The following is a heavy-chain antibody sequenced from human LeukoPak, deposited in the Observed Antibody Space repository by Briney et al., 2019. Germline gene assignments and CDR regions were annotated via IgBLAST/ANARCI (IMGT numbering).Heavy chain of an antibody. Sequence: PSETLSLTCAVYGGSFSGYYWNWIRQPPGKGLEWIGEINHSGSTNYNPSLKSRVTISVDTSKNQFSLKLSSVTAADTAAYYCARYYAPRRYNWFDPWGQGTLVTVSS. D-gene: IGHD3-16*01. J-gene: IGHJ5*02. V-gene: IGHV4-34*01. CDR3: ARYYAPRRYNWFDP. CDR1: GGSFSGYY. CDR2: INHSGST.